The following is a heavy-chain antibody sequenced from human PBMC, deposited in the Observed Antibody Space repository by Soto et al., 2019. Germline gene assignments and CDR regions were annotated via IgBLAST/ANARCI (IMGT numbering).Heavy chain of an antibody. Sequence: VGSLRLSCAASGFTFNSYGMHWVRQGPGNGLEWVAFISYDSTKTYYADSVKGRFTISRDNSNSALYVQMNSLAGEDTAVYYCARTRSAWSDFHYYSLDVWGQGTTVTVSS. J-gene: IGHJ6*02. D-gene: IGHD1-26*01. CDR2: ISYDSTKT. CDR1: GFTFNSYG. CDR3: ARTRSAWSDFHYYSLDV. V-gene: IGHV3-30*03.